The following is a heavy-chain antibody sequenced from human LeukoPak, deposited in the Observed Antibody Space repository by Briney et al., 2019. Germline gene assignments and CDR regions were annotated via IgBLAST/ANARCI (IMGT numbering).Heavy chain of an antibody. V-gene: IGHV3-23*01. CDR1: GFTFNNYA. Sequence: GRSLRLSCAASGFTFNNYAMSWVRQAPGKGLEWVSTIGFGDDSAYYADSVKGRFTISRDNSKNTLYLQMNYLRAEDTAVYYCAKDPTSVGGRHDWSLDSWGQGTLVTVSS. D-gene: IGHD3-9*01. CDR3: AKDPTSVGGRHDWSLDS. J-gene: IGHJ5*02. CDR2: IGFGDDSA.